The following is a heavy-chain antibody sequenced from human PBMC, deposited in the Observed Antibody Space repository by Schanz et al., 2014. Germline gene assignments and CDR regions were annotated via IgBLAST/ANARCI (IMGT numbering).Heavy chain of an antibody. V-gene: IGHV3-30*18. CDR3: AKSYDTSGYSGFDY. Sequence: QVQLVESGGGVVQPGRSLRLSCAGSGFSFSDYGMHWVRQAPGRGLEWVAVISYHGSERYYADSVKGRFTISRDNSKNPLYLQMTSLRTEDTAVYFCAKSYDTSGYSGFDYWGQGTLVTVSS. CDR2: ISYHGSER. D-gene: IGHD3-22*01. CDR1: GFSFSDYG. J-gene: IGHJ4*02.